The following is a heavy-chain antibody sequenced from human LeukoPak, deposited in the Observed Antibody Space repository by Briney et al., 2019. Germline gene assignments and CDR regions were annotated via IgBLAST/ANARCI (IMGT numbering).Heavy chain of an antibody. CDR3: ARADCSSTSCYPKRAITSFDY. D-gene: IGHD2-2*01. J-gene: IGHJ4*02. Sequence: PSETLSLTCTVSGGSISSGGYYWSWIRQPPGKGLEWIGYIYYSGSTYYNPSLKSRVTISVDTSKNQFSLKLSSVTAADTAVYYCARADCSSTSCYPKRAITSFDYWGQGTLVTVSS. CDR2: IYYSGST. CDR1: GGSISSGGYY. V-gene: IGHV4-30-4*08.